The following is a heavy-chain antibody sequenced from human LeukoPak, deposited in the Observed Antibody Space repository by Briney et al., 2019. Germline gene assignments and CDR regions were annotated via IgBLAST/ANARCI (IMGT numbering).Heavy chain of an antibody. CDR3: ARSGRGPSYYYYYMDV. J-gene: IGHJ6*03. CDR2: IYTSGST. Sequence: KPSQTLSLTCTVSGGSISSGSYYWSWIRQPAGKGLEWIGRIYTSGSTNYNPSLKSRVTISDTSKNQFSLKLSSVTAADTAVYYCARSGRGPSYYYYYMDVWGKGTTVTVSS. V-gene: IGHV4-61*02. CDR1: GGSISSGSYY.